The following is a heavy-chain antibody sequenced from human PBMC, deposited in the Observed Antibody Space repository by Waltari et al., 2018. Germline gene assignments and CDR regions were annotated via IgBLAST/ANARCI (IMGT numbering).Heavy chain of an antibody. V-gene: IGHV1-69*01. D-gene: IGHD2-2*01. Sequence: QVQLVQSGAEVKKPGSSVKVSCKASGGTFSSYAISWVRQAPGQGLEWMGGISPIFGTANYAQKFQGRVTITADEATSTAYMELSSLRSEDTAVYYCASFEGYCSSTSCPYYYYMDVWGKGTTVTVSS. J-gene: IGHJ6*03. CDR3: ASFEGYCSSTSCPYYYYMDV. CDR2: ISPIFGTA. CDR1: GGTFSSYA.